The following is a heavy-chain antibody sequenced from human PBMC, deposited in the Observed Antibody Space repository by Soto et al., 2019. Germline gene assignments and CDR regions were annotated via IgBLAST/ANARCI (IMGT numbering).Heavy chain of an antibody. Sequence: GGSLRLSGAASGFTFSSYWMSWVRQAPGKGLEWVANIKQDGSQKYYVDSVKGRFTISRDNAKNSLYLQMYSLRAEDTAVYSCAGLRRDGVAFDIWGQGTMVTVSS. CDR3: AGLRRDGVAFDI. J-gene: IGHJ3*02. V-gene: IGHV3-7*01. CDR2: IKQDGSQK. CDR1: GFTFSSYW. D-gene: IGHD3-16*01.